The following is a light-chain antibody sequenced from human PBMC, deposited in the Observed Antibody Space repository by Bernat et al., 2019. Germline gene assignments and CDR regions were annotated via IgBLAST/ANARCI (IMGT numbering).Light chain of an antibody. Sequence: EIVLTQSPGTLSLSPGERATLSCRASQSVSSSYLAWYQQKPGQAPRLLIYGASSRATGIPDRFSGSGYGTDSTLTISRLEPEDFAVYYCQQYGSSPPYTFGQATKLQIK. CDR3: QQYGSSPPYT. CDR1: QSVSSSY. CDR2: GAS. J-gene: IGKJ2*01. V-gene: IGKV3-20*01.